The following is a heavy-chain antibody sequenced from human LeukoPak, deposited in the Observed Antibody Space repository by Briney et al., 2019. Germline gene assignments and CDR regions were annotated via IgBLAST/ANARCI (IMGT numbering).Heavy chain of an antibody. CDR2: IYYSGST. J-gene: IGHJ4*02. V-gene: IGHV4-59*11. Sequence: PSETLSLTCTVSGGSISSHYWSWIRQPPGKGLEWIGYIYYSGSTNYNPSLKSRVTISVDTSKNQFSLKPSSVTAADTAVYYCAREAGYDILTGYYMVSYFDYWGQGTLVTVSS. D-gene: IGHD3-9*01. CDR1: GGSISSHY. CDR3: AREAGYDILTGYYMVSYFDY.